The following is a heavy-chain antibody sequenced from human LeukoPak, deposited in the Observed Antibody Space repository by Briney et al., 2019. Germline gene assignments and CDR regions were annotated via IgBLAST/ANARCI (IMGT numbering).Heavy chain of an antibody. V-gene: IGHV3-30*02. CDR1: GCTFSSYG. Sequence: PGGSLRLSCAASGCTFSSYGMHWVRKAPGKGLEWVAFIRYDGSNKYYADSVKGRFTISRDNSKNTLYLQMNSLRAEDTAVYYCANSHQQLVTGGPVDYWGQGTLVTVSS. J-gene: IGHJ4*02. D-gene: IGHD6-13*01. CDR2: IRYDGSNK. CDR3: ANSHQQLVTGGPVDY.